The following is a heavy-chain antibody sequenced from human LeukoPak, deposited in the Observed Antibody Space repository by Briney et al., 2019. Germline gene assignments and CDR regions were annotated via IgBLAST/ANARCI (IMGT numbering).Heavy chain of an antibody. V-gene: IGHV3-23*01. CDR3: ASRDKGYYYGMDV. CDR1: GFTFNNFA. CDR2: LPGSGTYT. J-gene: IGHJ6*02. Sequence: GGSLRLSCAASGFTFNNFAMSWVRQAPGKGLEWVSSLPGSGTYTHYADSVRGRFTISRDSSKNTLYLQMNSLRAEDTAVYYCASRDKGYYYGMDVWGQGTTVTVSS. D-gene: IGHD5-24*01.